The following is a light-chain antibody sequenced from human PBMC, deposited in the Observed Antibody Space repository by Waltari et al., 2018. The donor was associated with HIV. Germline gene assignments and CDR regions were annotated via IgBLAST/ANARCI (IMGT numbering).Light chain of an antibody. CDR2: DNN. CDR1: SSNIGHNY. Sequence: QSVLTQPPSVSAAPGPTVNISCSESSSNIGHNYVSWYQQLPGTAPKLLIYDNNKRPSGIPDRFSGSKSGTSATLGITGLQTGDEADYYCGTWDSSLSAVVFGGGTKLTVL. V-gene: IGLV1-51*01. J-gene: IGLJ2*01. CDR3: GTWDSSLSAVV.